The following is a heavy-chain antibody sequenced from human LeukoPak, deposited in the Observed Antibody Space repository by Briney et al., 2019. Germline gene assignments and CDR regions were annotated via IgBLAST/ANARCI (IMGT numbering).Heavy chain of an antibody. Sequence: SETLSLTCAVYGGSFSGYFWSWIRQPPGKGLEWIGEISHSGSTNYNPSLKSRVSTSVDTSKNQFSLKLSSVTAADTAVYYCARNRLRFLDNLWFDPWGQGTLVTVSS. D-gene: IGHD3-3*01. CDR3: ARNRLRFLDNLWFDP. CDR2: ISHSGST. J-gene: IGHJ5*02. V-gene: IGHV4-34*01. CDR1: GGSFSGYF.